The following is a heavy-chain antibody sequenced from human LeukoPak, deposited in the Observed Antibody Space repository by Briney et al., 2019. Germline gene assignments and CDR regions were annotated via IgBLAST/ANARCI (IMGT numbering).Heavy chain of an antibody. J-gene: IGHJ5*02. CDR3: AKGEQWLVGKNWFDP. Sequence: GGSLRLSCAASGFTFSSYAMSWVRQAPGKGLEWVSAISGSGGSTYYADSVKGRFTISRDNSKNTLYLQMNSLRAEGTAVYYCAKGEQWLVGKNWFDPWGQGTLVTVSS. CDR2: ISGSGGST. CDR1: GFTFSSYA. V-gene: IGHV3-23*01. D-gene: IGHD6-19*01.